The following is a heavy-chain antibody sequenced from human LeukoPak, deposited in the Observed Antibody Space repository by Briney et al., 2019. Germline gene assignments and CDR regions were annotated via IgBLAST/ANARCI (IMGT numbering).Heavy chain of an antibody. Sequence: PSETLSPTCAVYGGSFSGYYWSWIRQPPGKGLEWIGEINHSGSTNYNPSLNRRVTISVDTSKNQFSLKLSSVTAADTAVYYCARRASRWLLQRYFDYWGQGTLVTVSS. D-gene: IGHD5-24*01. CDR1: GGSFSGYY. J-gene: IGHJ4*02. CDR3: ARRASRWLLQRYFDY. CDR2: INHSGST. V-gene: IGHV4-34*01.